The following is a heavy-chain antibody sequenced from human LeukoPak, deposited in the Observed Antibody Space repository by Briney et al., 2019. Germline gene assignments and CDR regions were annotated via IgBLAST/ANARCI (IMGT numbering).Heavy chain of an antibody. CDR2: IIPILGIA. V-gene: IGHV1-69*04. J-gene: IGHJ1*01. CDR1: GGTFSSYA. Sequence: ASVKVSCKASGGTFSSYAISWVRQAPGQGLEWMGRIIPILGIANYAQKFQGRVTITADKSTSTAYMELSSLRSEDTAVYYCAKPDDYGTTKDFQHWGQGTLVTVSS. D-gene: IGHD4-17*01. CDR3: AKPDDYGTTKDFQH.